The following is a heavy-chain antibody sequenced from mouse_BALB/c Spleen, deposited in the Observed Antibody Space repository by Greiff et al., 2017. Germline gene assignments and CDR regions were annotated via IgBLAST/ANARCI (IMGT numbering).Heavy chain of an antibody. D-gene: IGHD2-2*01. CDR3: AKGGGYGGGPYYFGD. CDR2: ISTYYGDA. J-gene: IGHJ2*01. V-gene: IGHV1S137*01. Sequence: QVQLKESGTELVRPGVSVKISCKCSGYTFTDYAMRWVKQRHAKSLEWIGVISTYYGDANYNQKFKGKATMTVDKSSSTAYMELARLTSEDSAIYYCAKGGGYGGGPYYFGDWGQGTTLTVSS. CDR1: GYTFTDYA.